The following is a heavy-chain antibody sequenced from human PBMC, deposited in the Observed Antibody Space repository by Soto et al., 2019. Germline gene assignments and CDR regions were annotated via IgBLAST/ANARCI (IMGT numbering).Heavy chain of an antibody. CDR1: GYSFTSYW. J-gene: IGHJ4*02. Sequence: PGESLKISCKGSGYSFTSYWIGWVRQMPGKGLEWMGIIYPGDSDTRYSPSFQGQVTISADKSISTAYLQWSSLKASDTAMYYCATVYSSSWNLFDYWGQGTLVTVSS. D-gene: IGHD6-13*01. V-gene: IGHV5-51*01. CDR3: ATVYSSSWNLFDY. CDR2: IYPGDSDT.